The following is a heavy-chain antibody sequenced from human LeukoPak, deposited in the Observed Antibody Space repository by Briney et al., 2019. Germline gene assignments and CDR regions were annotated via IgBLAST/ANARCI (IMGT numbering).Heavy chain of an antibody. J-gene: IGHJ4*02. D-gene: IGHD3-22*01. V-gene: IGHV4-59*01. CDR2: IYYSGSS. Sequence: SETLSLTCTVSGGYISSYYWSWIRQPPGKGLEWIGYIYYSGSSDYNPSLKSRVTISVDTSTKQFSLRLKSVTAADTALYYCARGPYFTNHYDSSGYAYYFDSWGQGTLVTVSS. CDR3: ARGPYFTNHYDSSGYAYYFDS. CDR1: GGYISSYY.